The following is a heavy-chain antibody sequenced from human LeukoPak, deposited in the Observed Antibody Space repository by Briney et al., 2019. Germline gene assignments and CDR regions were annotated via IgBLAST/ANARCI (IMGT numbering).Heavy chain of an antibody. J-gene: IGHJ4*02. CDR1: GVIFSNYG. D-gene: IGHD2-21*02. Sequence: GGSLRLSCAASGVIFSNYGMHWVRQAPGKGLEWVAVISYDGSNKYYADSVKGRFTISRDNSKNTLYLQMNSLRAEDTAVYYCAKEGGPHIVVVTAVDYWGQGTLVTVSS. CDR3: AKEGGPHIVVVTAVDY. CDR2: ISYDGSNK. V-gene: IGHV3-30*18.